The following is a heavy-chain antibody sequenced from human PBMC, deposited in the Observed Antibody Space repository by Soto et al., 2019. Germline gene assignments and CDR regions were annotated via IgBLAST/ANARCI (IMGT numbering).Heavy chain of an antibody. CDR2: LNTISNSV. V-gene: IGHV3-21*01. Sequence: VGSLRLSCAASGFTFSTYTMTWVRQAPGKGLEWVASLNTISNSVYYVGSVRGRLTISRDNSKNSLFLQLNGLRPEDTGFYYCTRTPDYWGPGTLVTVSS. J-gene: IGHJ4*02. CDR1: GFTFSTYT. CDR3: TRTPDY.